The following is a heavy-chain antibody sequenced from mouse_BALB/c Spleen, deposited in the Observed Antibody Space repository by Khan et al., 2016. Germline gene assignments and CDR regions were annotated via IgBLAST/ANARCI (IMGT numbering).Heavy chain of an antibody. CDR1: GFNIKDTY. CDR2: IDPANGNT. D-gene: IGHD2-1*01. Sequence: VRLQQSGAELVKPGASVKLSCTASGFNIKDTYMHWVKQRPEQGLEWLGRIDPANGNTKYAPKFQGKATITADTSSNTAYLQLSSLTPEDTAVXYCAKSDYGNYEETYTMNYWGQGTSVTVSS. V-gene: IGHV14-3*02. J-gene: IGHJ4*01. CDR3: AKSDYGNYEETYTMNY.